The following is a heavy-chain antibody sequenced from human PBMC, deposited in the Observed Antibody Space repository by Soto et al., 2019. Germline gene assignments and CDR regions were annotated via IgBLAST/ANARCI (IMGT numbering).Heavy chain of an antibody. Sequence: ASVKVSCKASGYTFTSYYMHWVRQAPGQGLEWMGIINPSGGSTSYAQKFQGRVTMTRDTSTSTVYMELSSLRSEDTAVYYCARDAGTTAGYHYYYMDVWGKGTTVTVSS. D-gene: IGHD1-7*01. CDR2: INPSGGST. V-gene: IGHV1-46*03. CDR3: ARDAGTTAGYHYYYMDV. J-gene: IGHJ6*03. CDR1: GYTFTSYY.